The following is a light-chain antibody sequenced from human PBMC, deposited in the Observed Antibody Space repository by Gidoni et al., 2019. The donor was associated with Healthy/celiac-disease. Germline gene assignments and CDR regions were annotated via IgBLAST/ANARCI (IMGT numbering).Light chain of an antibody. CDR2: QDS. Sequence: SYDLTQPPSVSVSPGQNASITGSGDKLGDKYACWYQQKPGQSPVLVIYQDSKRPSGIPERFSGSNSGNTATLTISGTQAMDEADYYCQAWDSSTYVFGTGTKVTVL. CDR3: QAWDSSTYV. CDR1: KLGDKY. J-gene: IGLJ1*01. V-gene: IGLV3-1*01.